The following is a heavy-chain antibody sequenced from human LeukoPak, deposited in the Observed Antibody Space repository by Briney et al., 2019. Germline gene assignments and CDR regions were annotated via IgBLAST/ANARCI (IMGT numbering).Heavy chain of an antibody. V-gene: IGHV4-30-2*01. CDR3: ARGIAAARFDY. Sequence: SETLSLTCTVSGGSISSSSYSWSWIRQPPGKGLEWIGYIYHSGSTYYNPSLKSRVTISVDRSKNQFSLKLSSVTAADTAVYYCARGIAAARFDYWGQGTLVTVSS. CDR1: GGSISSSSYS. CDR2: IYHSGST. J-gene: IGHJ4*02. D-gene: IGHD6-13*01.